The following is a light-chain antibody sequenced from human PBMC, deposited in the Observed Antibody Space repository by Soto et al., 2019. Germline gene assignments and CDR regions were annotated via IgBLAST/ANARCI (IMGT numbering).Light chain of an antibody. CDR2: DNN. CDR3: GTWDTSLSAVV. V-gene: IGLV1-51*01. CDR1: SSNIENNY. Sequence: QSVLTQPPSVSAAPGQKVTISCSGSSSNIENNYVSWYKQLPGTAPKLLIYDNNKRPSGIADRFSGSKSGTSATLGITGLQTGDEADYYCGTWDTSLSAVVFGGGTKVTVL. J-gene: IGLJ2*01.